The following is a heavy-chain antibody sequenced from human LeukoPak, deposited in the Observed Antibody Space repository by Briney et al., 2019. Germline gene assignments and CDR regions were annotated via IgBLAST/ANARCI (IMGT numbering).Heavy chain of an antibody. Sequence: GGSLILSCAASGFTFNNYWLSWVRQGPGKGLEWVAHIKEDTSQKYYVGSVEGRFTISRDNARNSLYLQMNSLRGEDTAVYFCARQVSREGHFDYWGQGALVTVSS. D-gene: IGHD1-26*01. J-gene: IGHJ4*02. V-gene: IGHV3-7*01. CDR3: ARQVSREGHFDY. CDR1: GFTFNNYW. CDR2: IKEDTSQK.